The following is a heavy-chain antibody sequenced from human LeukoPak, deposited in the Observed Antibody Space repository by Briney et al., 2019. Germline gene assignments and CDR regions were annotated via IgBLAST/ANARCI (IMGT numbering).Heavy chain of an antibody. J-gene: IGHJ4*02. CDR1: GFTFDYY. CDR3: ARDGRGKYHLDL. CDR2: ISNTGGAK. D-gene: IGHD1-26*01. Sequence: TGGSLRLSCAASGFTFDYYMTWIRQAPGRGLEWISYISNTGGAKWYADSVKGRFTISRDNARNSMYLQMNGLRADDTAVYYCARDGRGKYHLDLWGQGTLVTVSS. V-gene: IGHV3-11*01.